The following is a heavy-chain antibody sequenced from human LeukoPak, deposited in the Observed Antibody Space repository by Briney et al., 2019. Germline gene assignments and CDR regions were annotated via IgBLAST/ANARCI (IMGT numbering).Heavy chain of an antibody. J-gene: IGHJ4*02. Sequence: SVKVSCKASGGTFSSYAISWVRQAPGQGLEWMGGIIPIFGTANYAQKFQGRVTITADESTSTAYMELSSLRSEDTAVYYCAELANDYGGNSKDYWGQGTLVTVSS. CDR1: GGTFSSYA. V-gene: IGHV1-69*13. D-gene: IGHD4-23*01. CDR2: IIPIFGTA. CDR3: AELANDYGGNSKDY.